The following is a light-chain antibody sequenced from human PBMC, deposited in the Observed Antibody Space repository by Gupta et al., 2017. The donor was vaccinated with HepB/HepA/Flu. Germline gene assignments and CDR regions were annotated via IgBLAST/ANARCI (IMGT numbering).Light chain of an antibody. Sequence: EIVRTHAPATLSLSPGERATLSCRASQSVSSNYIAWYQQKPGQAPRLLIYVASTRATGIPDRFSGSGSGTQFTLTISRLEPEDFAVYHCQQNGDPVYTFGQGTKLEIK. CDR2: VAS. CDR3: QQNGDPVYT. J-gene: IGKJ2*01. CDR1: QSVSSNY. V-gene: IGKV3-20*01.